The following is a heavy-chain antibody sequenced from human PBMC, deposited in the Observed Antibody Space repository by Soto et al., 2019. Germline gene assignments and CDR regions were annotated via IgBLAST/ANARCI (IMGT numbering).Heavy chain of an antibody. CDR1: GFTFSSYW. Sequence: PGGSLRLSCAASGFTFSSYWMSWVRQAPGKGLEWVANIKEDGSEKDYVDSVKGRFTISRDNAKNSLYLQMNGLRVEDTAVYHCARGHSAPDHWGQGTLVTVSS. CDR3: ARGHSAPDH. V-gene: IGHV3-7*01. J-gene: IGHJ4*02. CDR2: IKEDGSEK.